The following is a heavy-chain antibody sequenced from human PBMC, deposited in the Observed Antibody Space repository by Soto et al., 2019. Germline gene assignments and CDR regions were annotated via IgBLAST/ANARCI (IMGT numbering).Heavy chain of an antibody. CDR3: ARVRGTYAFDI. V-gene: IGHV1-69*13. CDR1: GGTFSSYA. Sequence: SSVKVSCKASGGTFSSYAINWVRQAPLQGLEWMGGIIPIFGTANYAQKFQGRVTITAEESTSTAYMELSSLRSEDTAVYYCARVRGTYAFDIWGQGTMVRVS. J-gene: IGHJ3*02. CDR2: IIPIFGTA.